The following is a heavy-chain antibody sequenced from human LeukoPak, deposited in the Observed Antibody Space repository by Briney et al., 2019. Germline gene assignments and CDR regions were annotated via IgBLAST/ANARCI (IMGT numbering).Heavy chain of an antibody. CDR3: ATAGTYYYDSSDLDAFDI. CDR1: GYSFTSYW. D-gene: IGHD3-22*01. Sequence: KTGESLKISCKGSGYSFTSYWIGWVRQLPGKGLEWMGIIYPGDSDTRYSTSFQGQVSISADKSINTAYTQWRSLKASGTAMYYCATAGTYYYDSSDLDAFDIWGQGTMVTVCS. J-gene: IGHJ3*02. CDR2: IYPGDSDT. V-gene: IGHV5-51*01.